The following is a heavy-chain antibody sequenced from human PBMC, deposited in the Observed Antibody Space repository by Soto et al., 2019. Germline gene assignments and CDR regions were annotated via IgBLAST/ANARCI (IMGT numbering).Heavy chain of an antibody. CDR2: IYSGGYT. Sequence: EVQLVESGGGLIQPGGSLRLSCAVSGFTVSNNYMSWVRQAPGKGLEGVSVIYSGGYTAYGDSVKGRFTISRDNSKNTLYSQRNGRGAADAGVYYGATQGGGGGYWGQGTLVTVSS. CDR3: ATQGGGGGY. J-gene: IGHJ4*02. V-gene: IGHV3-53*01. CDR1: GFTVSNNY. D-gene: IGHD3-16*01.